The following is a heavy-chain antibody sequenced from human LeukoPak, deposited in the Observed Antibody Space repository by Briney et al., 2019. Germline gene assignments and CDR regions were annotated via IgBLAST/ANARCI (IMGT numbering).Heavy chain of an antibody. Sequence: PGGSLRLSCAASGFTFSSYWMSWVRQAPGKGLEWVANIKQDGSEKYYVDSVKGRFTIPRDNAKNSLYLQMNSLRAEDTAVYYCARNMITFGGVIFVWGQGALVTVSS. D-gene: IGHD3-16*02. CDR1: GFTFSSYW. CDR2: IKQDGSEK. J-gene: IGHJ4*02. CDR3: ARNMITFGGVIFV. V-gene: IGHV3-7*01.